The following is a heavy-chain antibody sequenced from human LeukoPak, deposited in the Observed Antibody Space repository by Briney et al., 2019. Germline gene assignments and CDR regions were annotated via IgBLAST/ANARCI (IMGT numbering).Heavy chain of an antibody. CDR1: GFTFSGSA. Sequence: GGSLRLSCAASGFTFSGSAMHWVRQASGKGLEWVGRIRSKANSYATAYAASVKGRFTISRDDSKNTAYLQMNSLRAEDTAVYYCARVAGIAAEGLFDYWGQGTLVTVSS. CDR3: ARVAGIAAEGLFDY. D-gene: IGHD6-13*01. J-gene: IGHJ4*02. CDR2: IRSKANSYAT. V-gene: IGHV3-73*01.